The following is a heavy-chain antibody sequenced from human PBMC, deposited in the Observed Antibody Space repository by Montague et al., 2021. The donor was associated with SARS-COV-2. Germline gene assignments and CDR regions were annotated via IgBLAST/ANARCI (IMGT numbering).Heavy chain of an antibody. CDR3: ARGGEWSSSSLPDY. CDR2: IGIGGDT. CDR1: RFTFGGYD. D-gene: IGHD6-6*01. V-gene: IGHV3-13*04. Sequence: SLRLSCAASRFTFGGYDMNWVRQAPGKGLEWVSAIGIGGDTYYLGFVKGRFIISRENAKNSLYLQMNSLRVGDTAVYYCARGGEWSSSSLPDYWGQGTLVTVSS. J-gene: IGHJ4*02.